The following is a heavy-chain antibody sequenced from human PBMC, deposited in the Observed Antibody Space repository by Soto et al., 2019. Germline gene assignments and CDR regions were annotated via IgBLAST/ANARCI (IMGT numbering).Heavy chain of an antibody. CDR3: TTDSYSTMIVVRFDY. D-gene: IGHD3-22*01. CDR2: IYSSGDT. J-gene: IGHJ4*01. V-gene: IGHV3-53*01. Sequence: GGSLRLSCAASGFSVSSNYMNWVRQAPGKGLEWVSVIYSSGDTHYTDSVKGRFTVSRDSSENALYLQMNSLKTEDTGIYYCTTDSYSTMIVVRFDYWGHGTLVTVSS. CDR1: GFSVSSNY.